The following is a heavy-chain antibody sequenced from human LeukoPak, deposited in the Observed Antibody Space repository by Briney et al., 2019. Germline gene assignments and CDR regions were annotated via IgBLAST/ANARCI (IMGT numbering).Heavy chain of an antibody. Sequence: SETLSLTCTVSGGSISSSGDYWGGIRQPPGKGLEWIGSIYYSGSTYYNPSLTSHVTISVDTSTMQFSLKLSSVTAEDTAVYYCARISLTGYAPISGYFDYWGQGTLVTVSS. CDR2: IYYSGST. D-gene: IGHD3-9*01. CDR1: GGSISSSGDY. CDR3: ARISLTGYAPISGYFDY. J-gene: IGHJ4*02. V-gene: IGHV4-39*07.